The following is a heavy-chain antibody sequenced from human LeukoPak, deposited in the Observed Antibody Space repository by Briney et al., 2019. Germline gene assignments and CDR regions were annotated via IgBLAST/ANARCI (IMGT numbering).Heavy chain of an antibody. CDR2: IRSKAYGGTT. CDR1: GFTFGDYA. V-gene: IGHV3-49*03. CDR3: TGEYYGSGSYPIGDY. D-gene: IGHD3-10*01. Sequence: GGSLRLSCTASGFTFGDYAMSWFRQAPGKGLEWVGFIRSKAYGGTTEYAASVKGRFTISRDDSKSIAYLQMNSLKPEDTAVYYCTGEYYGSGSYPIGDYWGQGTLVTVSS. J-gene: IGHJ4*02.